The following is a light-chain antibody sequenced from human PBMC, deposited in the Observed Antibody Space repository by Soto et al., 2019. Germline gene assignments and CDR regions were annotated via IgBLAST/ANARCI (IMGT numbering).Light chain of an antibody. J-gene: IGKJ1*01. CDR2: AAS. Sequence: PSSFSAATGDTVTITCRASQGISSYLAWYQQKPGKAPKLLIYAASTLQSGVPSRFSGSGSGTDFTLTISCLQSEDFATYYCQQYYSYPPLFGQGTKVDIK. V-gene: IGKV1-8*01. CDR3: QQYYSYPPL. CDR1: QGISSY.